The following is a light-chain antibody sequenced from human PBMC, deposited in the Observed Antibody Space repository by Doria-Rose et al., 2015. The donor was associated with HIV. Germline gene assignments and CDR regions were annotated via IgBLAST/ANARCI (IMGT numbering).Light chain of an antibody. Sequence: EIVLTQSPGTLSLSPGERATLSCRASQSFSSTYLAWYQQKPGQAPSLLIYDGSTMATGIPDRFSASGSGTDFTPTINRLEPGDFALYYCHQYGTSWTFGQGTKVEI. V-gene: IGKV3-20*01. CDR1: QSFSSTY. CDR2: DGS. J-gene: IGKJ1*01. CDR3: HQYGTSWT.